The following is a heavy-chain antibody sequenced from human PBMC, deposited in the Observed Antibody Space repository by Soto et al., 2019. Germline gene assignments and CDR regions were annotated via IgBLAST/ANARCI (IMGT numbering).Heavy chain of an antibody. CDR2: IYYSGST. D-gene: IGHD6-6*01. J-gene: IGHJ4*02. Sequence: SETLSLTCTVSGGSISSYYWSWIRQPPGKGLEWIGYIYYSGSTNYNPSLKSRVTISVDTSKNQFSLKLSSVTAADTAVYYCARVAYRSSMYYFDYWGQGTLVTVSS. V-gene: IGHV4-59*01. CDR1: GGSISSYY. CDR3: ARVAYRSSMYYFDY.